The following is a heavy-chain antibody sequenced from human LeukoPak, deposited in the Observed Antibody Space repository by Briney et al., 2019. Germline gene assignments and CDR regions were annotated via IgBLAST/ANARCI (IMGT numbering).Heavy chain of an antibody. CDR2: ISGRDSNT. CDR1: GFTFSTYG. CDR3: AKCGNSGCHLIDY. D-gene: IGHD5-12*01. V-gene: IGHV3-23*01. J-gene: IGHJ4*02. Sequence: GGSLRLSCAASGFTFSTYGMSWVRQAPGKGLEWVSAISGRDSNTYYADSVEGRFTISRDNSKNTLYLHFNSLRAEDTAVYYCAKCGNSGCHLIDYWGQGTLVTVSS.